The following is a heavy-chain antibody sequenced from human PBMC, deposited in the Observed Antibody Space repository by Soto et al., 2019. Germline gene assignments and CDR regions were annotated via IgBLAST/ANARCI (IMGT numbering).Heavy chain of an antibody. CDR1: GFTFSSYW. CDR2: INTDGTST. Sequence: EVQLVESGGGLVQPGGSLRLSCAASGFTFSSYWMHWVRQAPGKGLVWVSRINTDGTSTSYADSVKGRFTMSRDNAKNTLHLQMSSLRSEDTGVYYCVRDSWQLVGVHYNYLGIDVWGQGTTVTVSS. D-gene: IGHD3-16*01. J-gene: IGHJ6*02. CDR3: VRDSWQLVGVHYNYLGIDV. V-gene: IGHV3-74*01.